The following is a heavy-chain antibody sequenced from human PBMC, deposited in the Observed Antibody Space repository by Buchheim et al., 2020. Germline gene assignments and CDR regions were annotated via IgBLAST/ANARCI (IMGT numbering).Heavy chain of an antibody. CDR3: ARVGITMVQGVITDYYYGMDV. J-gene: IGHJ6*02. D-gene: IGHD3-10*01. V-gene: IGHV3-7*01. CDR2: INQDGNEK. CDR1: GFTFSGYW. Sequence: EVQLVESGGGLVQPGGSLRLSCAASGFTFSGYWMSWVRQAPGKGLEWVANINQDGNEKYYVDSVRGRFTISRDNAKNSLSLQMNSLRAEDTAVYYCARVGITMVQGVITDYYYGMDVWGQGTT.